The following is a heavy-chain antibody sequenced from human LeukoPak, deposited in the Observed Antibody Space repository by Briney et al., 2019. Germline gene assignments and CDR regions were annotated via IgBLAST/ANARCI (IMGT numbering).Heavy chain of an antibody. V-gene: IGHV1-2*04. J-gene: IGHJ3*02. CDR3: ARAERQWLALRAFDI. Sequence: ASVKVSCKASGYTFTGYYMHWVRQAPGQGLEWMGWINPNSGGTNYAQKFQGWVTMTRDTSISTAYMELSRLRSEDTAVYYCARAERQWLALRAFDIWGQGTMVTVSS. CDR2: INPNSGGT. CDR1: GYTFTGYY. D-gene: IGHD6-19*01.